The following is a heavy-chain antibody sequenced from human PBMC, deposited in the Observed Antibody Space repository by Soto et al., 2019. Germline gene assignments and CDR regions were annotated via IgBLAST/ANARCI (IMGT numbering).Heavy chain of an antibody. CDR3: ARPARLRYFDWPRSYYFDY. V-gene: IGHV4-59*12. CDR2: IYYSGST. Sequence: SETLSLTCTVSGGSISSYYWSWIRQPPGKGLEWIGYIYYSGSTYYNPSLKSRVTISVDTSKNQFSLKLSSVTAADTAVYYCARPARLRYFDWPRSYYFDYWGQGTLVTVSS. J-gene: IGHJ4*02. D-gene: IGHD3-9*01. CDR1: GGSISSYY.